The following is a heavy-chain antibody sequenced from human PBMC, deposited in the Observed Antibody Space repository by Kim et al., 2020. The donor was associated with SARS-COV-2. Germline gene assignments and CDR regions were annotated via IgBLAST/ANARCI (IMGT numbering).Heavy chain of an antibody. V-gene: IGHV3-23*01. J-gene: IGHJ6*02. Sequence: GGSLRLSCVASGFTFRTYAMSWVRQAPGKGLEWVSGIDFSGGKRYSADSVKGRFTISRDNSKKTLYLQMNSLRAEDTAVYYCAKEVIPTSSPAFGYIYYYGLDVWGQGTTVTVSS. CDR3: AKEVIPTSSPAFGYIYYYGLDV. D-gene: IGHD3-22*01. CDR2: IDFSGGKR. CDR1: GFTFRTYA.